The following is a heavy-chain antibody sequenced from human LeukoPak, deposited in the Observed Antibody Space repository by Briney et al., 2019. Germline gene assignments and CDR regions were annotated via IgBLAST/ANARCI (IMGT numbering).Heavy chain of an antibody. V-gene: IGHV3-21*01. J-gene: IGHJ4*02. CDR2: ISGNSGDI. CDR1: EFSFSNYW. CDR3: ARDPRTVRI. Sequence: GGSLRLSCAASEFSFSNYWMTWVRQAPGKGLEWLSYISGNSGDINYADSVKGRFTISRDNAKNSLYLQMNSLRVEDTAVYYCARDPRTVRIWGQGTLVTVSS. D-gene: IGHD1-1*01.